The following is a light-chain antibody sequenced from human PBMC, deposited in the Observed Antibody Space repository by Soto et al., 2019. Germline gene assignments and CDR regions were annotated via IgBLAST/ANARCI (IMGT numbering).Light chain of an antibody. CDR2: GAS. CDR1: QSVSTNY. Sequence: EIVLTQSPGTLSLSPGERATLSCRASQSVSTNYLAWYQRKPGQAPRLLIYGASSRATGIPARFSGSGSGTDFPLSITRLEPEDFAVYYCQQYGSSPPTFGQGTKVEIK. CDR3: QQYGSSPPT. V-gene: IGKV3-20*01. J-gene: IGKJ1*01.